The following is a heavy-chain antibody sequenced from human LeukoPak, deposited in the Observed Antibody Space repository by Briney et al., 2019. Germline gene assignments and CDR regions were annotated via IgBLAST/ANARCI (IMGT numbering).Heavy chain of an antibody. V-gene: IGHV4-59*01. CDR2: IYYRGST. CDR1: GGSISRYY. CDR3: ARGAADSFDY. Sequence: SETLSLTCTVSGGSISRYYWTWIRQPPGKGLEWIGYIYYRGSTNYNPSLKSRVTISVDTSKNQFFLKLTSVTAADTAVYYCARGAADSFDYWGQGTLVTVSS. J-gene: IGHJ4*02. D-gene: IGHD6-13*01.